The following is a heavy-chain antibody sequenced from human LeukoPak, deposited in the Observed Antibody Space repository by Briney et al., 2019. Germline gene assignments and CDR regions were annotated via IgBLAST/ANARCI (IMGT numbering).Heavy chain of an antibody. D-gene: IGHD1-14*01. CDR3: ARDRKYYYHMDV. CDR2: INHSGST. Sequence: SETLSLTCAVYGGSFSGYYWNWIRQPPGKGLEWIGEINHSGSTKYNPTLKSRVTISVDTSKNQFSLKLSSVTAADTAVYYCARDRKYYYHMDVWGKGTTVTVSS. V-gene: IGHV4-34*01. J-gene: IGHJ6*03. CDR1: GGSFSGYY.